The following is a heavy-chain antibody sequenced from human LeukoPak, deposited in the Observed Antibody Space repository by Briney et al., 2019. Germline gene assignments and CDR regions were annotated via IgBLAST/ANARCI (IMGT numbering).Heavy chain of an antibody. CDR3: ARGGGVFDY. D-gene: IGHD3-16*01. V-gene: IGHV3-7*04. CDR2: IKQDGSEK. J-gene: IGHJ4*02. Sequence: QPGRSLRLSCAASGFIFSTFWMSWVRQAPGKGLEWVANIKQDGSEKYYVDSVKGRFTISRDNAKNSLYLQMNSLRAEDTAVYYGARGGGVFDYWGQGTLVTVSS. CDR1: GFIFSTFW.